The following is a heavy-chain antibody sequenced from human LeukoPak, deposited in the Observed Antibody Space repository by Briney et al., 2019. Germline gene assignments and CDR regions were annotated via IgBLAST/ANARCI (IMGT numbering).Heavy chain of an antibody. CDR3: ARGDPTVTTKQNLDY. CDR2: IWYDGSNK. V-gene: IGHV3-33*01. J-gene: IGHJ4*02. Sequence: PGRSLRLSCAASGFTFSNYDMHWVRQAPGKGLVWVAVIWYDGSNKYYADSVKGRFTISRDNSKNTLYLQMNSLRVEDTAVYYCARGDPTVTTKQNLDYWGQGTLVTVSS. D-gene: IGHD4-17*01. CDR1: GFTFSNYD.